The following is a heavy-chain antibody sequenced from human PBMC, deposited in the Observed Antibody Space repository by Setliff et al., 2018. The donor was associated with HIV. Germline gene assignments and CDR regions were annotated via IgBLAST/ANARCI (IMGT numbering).Heavy chain of an antibody. V-gene: IGHV1-18*01. CDR1: GYTFINYG. J-gene: IGHJ4*02. CDR3: VRDERRVAAGSFHYFDY. Sequence: ASVKVSCKASGYTFINYGISWVRQAPGQGLEWMGWISAYNGNTNNAQKFQGRLTMTTDTSTSTAYMELGSLRSDDTAVYYCVRDERRVAAGSFHYFDYWGQGTLVTVSS. D-gene: IGHD6-13*01. CDR2: ISAYNGNT.